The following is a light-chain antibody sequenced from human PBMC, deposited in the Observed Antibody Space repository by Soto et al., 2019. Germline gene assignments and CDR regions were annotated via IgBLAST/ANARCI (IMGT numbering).Light chain of an antibody. J-gene: IGKJ5*01. CDR1: QSVLFSSNNNNY. CDR3: QQYDTTAPIT. Sequence: DIVMTQSPDSLAVSLGERATINCKSSQSVLFSSNNNNYLAWYQQKPGQPPKLLIYWASTRASGVPDRFSGSGSGTDFTLTISSLQAEDVAVYYCQQYDTTAPITFGQGTRLEIK. CDR2: WAS. V-gene: IGKV4-1*01.